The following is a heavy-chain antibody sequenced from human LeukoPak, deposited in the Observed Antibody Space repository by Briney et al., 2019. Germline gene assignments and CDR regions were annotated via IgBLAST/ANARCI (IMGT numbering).Heavy chain of an antibody. CDR1: GFTFSSYA. D-gene: IGHD2-15*01. CDR3: VKATYCSGGSCYYFDY. Sequence: GGSLRLSCAASGFTFSSYAMSWVRQAPGKGLEWVSAISGSGGSTYYADSVKGRFTISRDNSMNTLYLQMNSLRAEDTAVYYCVKATYCSGGSCYYFDYWGQGTLVTVSS. CDR2: ISGSGGST. V-gene: IGHV3-23*01. J-gene: IGHJ4*02.